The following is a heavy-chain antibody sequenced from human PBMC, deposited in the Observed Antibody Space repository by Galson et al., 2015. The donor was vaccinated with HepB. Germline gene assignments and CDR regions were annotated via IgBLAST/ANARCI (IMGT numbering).Heavy chain of an antibody. J-gene: IGHJ4*02. CDR2: IRYDGSNK. V-gene: IGHV3-30*02. Sequence: SLRLSCAASGFTFSSYGMHWVRQAPGKGLEWAAFIRYDGSNKYYADSVKGRFTISRDNSKNTLYLQMNSLRAEDTAVYYCAKDTRDGYNYAPRRASFDYWGQGTLVTVSS. D-gene: IGHD5-24*01. CDR3: AKDTRDGYNYAPRRASFDY. CDR1: GFTFSSYG.